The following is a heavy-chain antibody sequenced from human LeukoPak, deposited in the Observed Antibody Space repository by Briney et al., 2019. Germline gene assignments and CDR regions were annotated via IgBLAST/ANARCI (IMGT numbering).Heavy chain of an antibody. CDR1: GFTFSSYE. Sequence: QPGGSLRLSCAASGFTFSSYEMNWVRQAPGKGLEWVSYISSSGSTIYYADSVKGRFTISRDNAENSLYVQLNSLRAEDTAVYYCAREGDNTDALDNWGRGTLVTVSS. V-gene: IGHV3-48*03. J-gene: IGHJ4*02. CDR2: ISSSGSTI. D-gene: IGHD2-21*01. CDR3: AREGDNTDALDN.